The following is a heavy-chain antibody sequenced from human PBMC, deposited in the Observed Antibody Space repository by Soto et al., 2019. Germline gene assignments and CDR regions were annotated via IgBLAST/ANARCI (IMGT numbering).Heavy chain of an antibody. CDR2: ISAYNGNT. CDR3: AILNLWFGELPIYPFDY. Sequence: ASVKVSCKASGYTFTSYGISWVRQAPGQGLEWMGWISAYNGNTNYAQKLQGRVTMTTDTSTSTAYMELRSLRSDDTAVYYCAILNLWFGELPIYPFDYWGQGTLVTVSS. V-gene: IGHV1-18*01. CDR1: GYTFTSYG. J-gene: IGHJ4*02. D-gene: IGHD3-10*01.